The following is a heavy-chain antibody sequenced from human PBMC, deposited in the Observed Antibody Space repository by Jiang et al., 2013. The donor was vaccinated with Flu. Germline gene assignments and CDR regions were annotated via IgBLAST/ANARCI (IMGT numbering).Heavy chain of an antibody. J-gene: IGHJ4*02. CDR3: ARGGNSGWPGAFLEDY. CDR2: IYTSGST. D-gene: IGHD6-19*01. V-gene: IGHV4-4*07. CDR1: GSSMSGYY. Sequence: LLKPSETLSLTCTVSGSSMSGYYWTWIRQPAGKGMEWIGRIYTSGSTNYNPSLKSRVSMSLDSSKNQFYLSLTSVTAADSALYYCARGGNSGWPGAFLEDYWGQGTLITVSS.